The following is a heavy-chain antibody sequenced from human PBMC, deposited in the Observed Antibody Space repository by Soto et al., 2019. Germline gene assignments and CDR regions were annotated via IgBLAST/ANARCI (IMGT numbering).Heavy chain of an antibody. V-gene: IGHV1-46*01. Sequence: HVQLVQSEAEVKKPGASVQVSCKASGYSFTNYSMHWVRQVPGQGPEWMGKINPTSGSTSYAQKLKDKVTMTRDMSSNTLYIQVRSLTSDDTAVYYCAKDGIQLWPRYDFDFWGQGTLVIVSS. CDR2: INPTSGST. CDR1: GYSFTNYS. D-gene: IGHD5-18*01. J-gene: IGHJ4*02. CDR3: AKDGIQLWPRYDFDF.